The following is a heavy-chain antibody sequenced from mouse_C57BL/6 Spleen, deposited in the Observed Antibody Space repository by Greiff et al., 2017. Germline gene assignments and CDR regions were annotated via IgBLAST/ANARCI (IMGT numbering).Heavy chain of an antibody. CDR2: IDPSDSYT. D-gene: IGHD1-1*01. CDR3: ARWDYYGSSYTSYFDY. CDR1: GYTFTSYW. V-gene: IGHV1-59*01. Sequence: QVQLQQPGAELVRPGTSVKLSCKASGYTFTSYWMHWVKQRPGQGLEWIGVIDPSDSYTNYNQKFKGKATLTVDTSSSTAYMQLSSLTSEDSAVYYCARWDYYGSSYTSYFDYWGQGTSVTVSS. J-gene: IGHJ4*01.